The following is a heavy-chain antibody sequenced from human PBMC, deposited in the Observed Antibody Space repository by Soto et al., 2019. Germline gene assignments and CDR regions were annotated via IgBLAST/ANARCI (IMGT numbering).Heavy chain of an antibody. J-gene: IGHJ4*02. Sequence: QITLKESGPTLVKPTQTLTLTCTFSGFSLSTSEVGVGWIRQPPGKALEWLTVIYWDDDKRYSPSLKNSLTITKDTSKHQVVLTMTNMDPVDTATYYCTHFRGGGNSPLGDSWGQGILVTVSS. V-gene: IGHV2-5*02. D-gene: IGHD2-21*02. CDR2: IYWDDDK. CDR3: THFRGGGNSPLGDS. CDR1: GFSLSTSEVG.